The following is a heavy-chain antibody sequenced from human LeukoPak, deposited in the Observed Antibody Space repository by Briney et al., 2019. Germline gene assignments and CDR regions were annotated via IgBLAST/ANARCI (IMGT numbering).Heavy chain of an antibody. D-gene: IGHD5-24*01. CDR3: ARGAGYNYPYYFDY. Sequence: GGSLRLSCAASGFTVSSNYMNWVRQAPGKGLEWVLVIYGGGNIYYADSVKGRFTISRDNSKNTLYLQMNSLRAEDTAVYYCARGAGYNYPYYFDYWGQGTLVTVSS. CDR2: IYGGGNI. V-gene: IGHV3-53*01. CDR1: GFTVSSNY. J-gene: IGHJ4*02.